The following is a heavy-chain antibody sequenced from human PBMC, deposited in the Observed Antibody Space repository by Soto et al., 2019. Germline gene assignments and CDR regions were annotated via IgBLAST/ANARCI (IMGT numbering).Heavy chain of an antibody. Sequence: SSETLSLTCAVYGGSFSGYYWSWIRQPPGKGLEWIGEINHSGSTNYNPSLKSRVTISVDTSKNQFSLKLSSVTAADTAVYYCARGLGNYYDSSGPFDYWGQGTLVTVSS. CDR3: ARGLGNYYDSSGPFDY. V-gene: IGHV4-34*01. J-gene: IGHJ4*02. D-gene: IGHD3-22*01. CDR1: GGSFSGYY. CDR2: INHSGST.